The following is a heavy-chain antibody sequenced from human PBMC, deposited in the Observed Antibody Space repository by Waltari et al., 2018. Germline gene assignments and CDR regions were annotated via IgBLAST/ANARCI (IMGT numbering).Heavy chain of an antibody. Sequence: EVHLVQSGAEVKKPGESLKISCQGSGYSFPAYWTGWVRHTPGKGLEWMGILYPGDSDTRYSPSFQGHVTISADRSISTAYLQWSSLQASDTGIYYCARSYCSGGSCLKGDAFDIWGQGTMVTVSS. CDR2: LYPGDSDT. D-gene: IGHD2-15*01. CDR1: GYSFPAYW. J-gene: IGHJ3*02. V-gene: IGHV5-51*01. CDR3: ARSYCSGGSCLKGDAFDI.